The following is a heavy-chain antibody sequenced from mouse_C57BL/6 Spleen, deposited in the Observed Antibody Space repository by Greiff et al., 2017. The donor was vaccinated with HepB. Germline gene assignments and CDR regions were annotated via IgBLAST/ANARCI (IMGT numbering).Heavy chain of an antibody. J-gene: IGHJ2*01. CDR1: GYTFTSYW. Sequence: QVQLQQPGAELVKPGASVKLSCKASGYTFTSYWMRWAKQRPGHGLEWIGDIYPSDSYTNYNQKFKGKATLTEDTSSSTAYMQVSSLTSEDSAIYYCARSRDPPFDYWGQGTTLTGSS. CDR3: ARSRDPPFDY. CDR2: IYPSDSYT. V-gene: IGHV1-50*01.